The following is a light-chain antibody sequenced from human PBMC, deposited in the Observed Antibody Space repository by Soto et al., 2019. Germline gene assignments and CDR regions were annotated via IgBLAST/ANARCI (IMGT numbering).Light chain of an antibody. Sequence: QSVLTQPPSASGTPGQRVTISCSGSSSNIGSNYVFWYQQFPGTAPRLLIYRNNQRPSGVPDRFSGSKSGTSASLAISGRRSEDEADYYCATWDDSRGVFGGGTKLTVL. V-gene: IGLV1-47*01. CDR1: SSNIGSNY. CDR3: ATWDDSRGV. J-gene: IGLJ2*01. CDR2: RNN.